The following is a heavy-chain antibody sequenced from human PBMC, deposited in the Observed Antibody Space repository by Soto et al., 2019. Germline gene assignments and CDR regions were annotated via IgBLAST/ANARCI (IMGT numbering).Heavy chain of an antibody. V-gene: IGHV4-34*01. J-gene: IGHJ6*02. CDR3: ARGLRGGSYRYYYYYGMDV. D-gene: IGHD2-15*01. Sequence: TSETLSLTCAVYGGSFSGYYWSWIRQPPGKGLEWIGEINHSGSTNYNPSLKSRVTISVDTSKNQFSLKLSSVTAADTAVYYCARGLRGGSYRYYYYYGMDVWGQGTTVTVSS. CDR1: GGSFSGYY. CDR2: INHSGST.